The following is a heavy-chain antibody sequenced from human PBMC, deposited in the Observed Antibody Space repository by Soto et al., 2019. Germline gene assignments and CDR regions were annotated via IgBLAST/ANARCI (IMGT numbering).Heavy chain of an antibody. Sequence: GGSLRLSCAASGFTFSSYAMSWVRQAPGKGLEWVSVIYTGGGTYYADSVKGRFTISRDNSKNTVYLQMNSLRAEDTAVYYCARGGNEQNDYWGQGTLVTVSS. CDR1: GFTFSSYA. V-gene: IGHV3-66*01. D-gene: IGHD1-1*01. CDR2: IYTGGGT. CDR3: ARGGNEQNDY. J-gene: IGHJ4*02.